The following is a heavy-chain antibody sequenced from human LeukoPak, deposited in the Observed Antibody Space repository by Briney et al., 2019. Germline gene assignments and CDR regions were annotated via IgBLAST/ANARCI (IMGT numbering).Heavy chain of an antibody. CDR1: GGSISCSSYY. CDR3: AGFYGSGRYYFDY. Sequence: SGTLSLTCTVSGGSISCSSYYWGWIRQPPGKGLEWIGSIYYSGSTYYNPSLKSRVTISVDTSKNQFSLKLSSVTAADTAVYYCAGFYGSGRYYFDYWGQGTLVTVSS. CDR2: IYYSGST. V-gene: IGHV4-39*01. D-gene: IGHD3-10*01. J-gene: IGHJ4*02.